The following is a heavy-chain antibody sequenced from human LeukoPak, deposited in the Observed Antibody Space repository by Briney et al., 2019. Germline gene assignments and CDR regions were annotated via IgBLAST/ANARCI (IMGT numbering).Heavy chain of an antibody. CDR1: GFTFSSYA. J-gene: IGHJ4*02. D-gene: IGHD3-10*01. V-gene: IGHV3-23*01. CDR3: AKAPYYGSGSSKVYFDY. CDR2: ISGSGTNT. Sequence: GGSLRLSCAASGFTFSSYAMTWVRQAPGKGLEWVSVISGSGTNTDYADSVKGRFTISRDNSKSTLYLQMNSLRAEDTAIYYCAKAPYYGSGSSKVYFDYWGQGTLVTVSS.